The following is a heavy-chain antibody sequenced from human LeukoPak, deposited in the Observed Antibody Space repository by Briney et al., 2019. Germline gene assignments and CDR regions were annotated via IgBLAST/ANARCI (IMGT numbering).Heavy chain of an antibody. V-gene: IGHV3-23*01. Sequence: PGWSLRLSCAASGFTFSSYAMSWVRQAPGKGLEWVSGISGSGGSTYYADSVKGRFTISRDNSKNTLYLQMNSLRAEDTAVYYCATLLGIQLWFTWGQGTLVTVSS. D-gene: IGHD5-18*01. CDR3: ATLLGIQLWFT. J-gene: IGHJ5*02. CDR2: ISGSGGST. CDR1: GFTFSSYA.